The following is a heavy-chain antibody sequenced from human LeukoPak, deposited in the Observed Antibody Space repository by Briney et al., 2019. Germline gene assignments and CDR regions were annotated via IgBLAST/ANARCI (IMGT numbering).Heavy chain of an antibody. J-gene: IGHJ6*03. CDR1: GFTLSAYS. Sequence: GGSLRLSCAASGFTLSAYSINWVRQAPGKGLEWIAYMSSSMNTIYYADAVKGRFTVSRDNANNSVHLQMSSLRAEDTAVYYCATPGVRDYYYYLDVWGTGTTDTVSS. D-gene: IGHD2-21*01. V-gene: IGHV3-48*04. CDR2: MSSSMNTI. CDR3: ATPGVRDYYYYLDV.